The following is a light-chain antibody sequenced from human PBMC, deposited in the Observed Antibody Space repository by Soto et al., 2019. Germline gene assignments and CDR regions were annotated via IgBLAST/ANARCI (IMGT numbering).Light chain of an antibody. CDR2: GAS. J-gene: IGKJ3*01. V-gene: IGKV3-20*01. Sequence: EIVLTQSPGTLSLSPGERATLSCRATQSVSASYFAWYQQKPGQAPRLLVYGASSRATGIPDRFSGSESETDLTLTISRVEPEDFAVYYCQHYGSSPFTFGPGTRVDIK. CDR3: QHYGSSPFT. CDR1: QSVSASY.